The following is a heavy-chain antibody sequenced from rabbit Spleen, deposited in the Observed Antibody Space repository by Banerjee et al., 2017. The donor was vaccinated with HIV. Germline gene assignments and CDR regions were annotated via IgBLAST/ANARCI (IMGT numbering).Heavy chain of an antibody. CDR1: GVSFSSSSY. V-gene: IGHV1S40*01. D-gene: IGHD8-1*01. J-gene: IGHJ6*01. CDR2: IDTGSSGFT. Sequence: QSLEESRGDLVKPGASLTLTCTASGVSFSSSSYMCWVRQAPGKGLEWIACIDTGSSGFTYFATWAKGRFTCSKTSSTTVTLQMTRLTAADTATYFCARDTGSSFSSYGMDLWGPGTLVT. CDR3: ARDTGSSFSSYGMDL.